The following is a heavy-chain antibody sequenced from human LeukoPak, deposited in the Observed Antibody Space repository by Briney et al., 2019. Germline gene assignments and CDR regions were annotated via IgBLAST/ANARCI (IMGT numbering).Heavy chain of an antibody. J-gene: IGHJ4*02. CDR1: GFAFSSYE. Sequence: GGSLRLSCAASGFAFSSYEMNWVRQAPGKGLEWVSYISSTSGSTIYYADSVKGRFTISRDNAKNSLYLQMNSLRAEDTAVYYCARRYCSSTSCLLDYWGQGTLVTVSS. CDR2: ISSTSGSTI. V-gene: IGHV3-48*03. D-gene: IGHD2-2*01. CDR3: ARRYCSSTSCLLDY.